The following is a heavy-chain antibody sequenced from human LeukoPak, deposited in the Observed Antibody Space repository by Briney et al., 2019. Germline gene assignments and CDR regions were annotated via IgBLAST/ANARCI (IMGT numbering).Heavy chain of an antibody. V-gene: IGHV3-7*03. CDR2: IKQDGSEK. Sequence: SLGVLRLSCAASGFTFSSYWMSGVRQAPGKGLEWVANIKQDGSEKYYVDSVKGRFTISRDNAKNSLYLQMNSLRAEDTAVYYCARDVNYYGMDVWGKGTTVTVSS. CDR3: ARDVNYYGMDV. CDR1: GFTFSSYW. J-gene: IGHJ6*04.